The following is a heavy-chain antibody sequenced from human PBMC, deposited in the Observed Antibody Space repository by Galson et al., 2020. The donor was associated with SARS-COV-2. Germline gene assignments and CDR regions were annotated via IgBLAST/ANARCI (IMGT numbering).Heavy chain of an antibody. V-gene: IGHV1-2*04. CDR3: ARDQSRNVVVVLGY. CDR2: INPNSGGT. CDR1: GYTFTGYY. D-gene: IGHD3-22*01. Sequence: ASVKVSCKASGYTFTGYYMNWVRQAPGQGLEWMGWINPNSGGTNYAQKFQGWVTMTRDTSISTAYMELSRLRSDDTAVYYCARDQSRNVVVVLGYWGQGTLVTVSS. J-gene: IGHJ4*02.